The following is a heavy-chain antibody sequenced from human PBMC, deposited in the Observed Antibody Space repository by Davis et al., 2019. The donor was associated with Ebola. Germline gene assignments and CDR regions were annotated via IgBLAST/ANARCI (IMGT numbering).Heavy chain of an antibody. CDR3: ANAIGQGDYGAYYFYGMDV. J-gene: IGHJ6*02. D-gene: IGHD4-17*01. CDR1: GLTFSSYG. CDR2: ISYDGRHT. V-gene: IGHV3-30*18. Sequence: GESLKISCAASGLTFSSYGMHWVRQGPGKGLEWVAVISYDGRHTYYADSVKGRFTISRDNSKNTLDLEMNSLRVEDTAIYYCANAIGQGDYGAYYFYGMDVWGQGTTVTVSS.